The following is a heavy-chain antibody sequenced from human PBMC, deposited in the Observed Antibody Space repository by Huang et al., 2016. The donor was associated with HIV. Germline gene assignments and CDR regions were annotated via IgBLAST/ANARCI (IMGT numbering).Heavy chain of an antibody. CDR2: INYDGRT. D-gene: IGHD3-3*01. V-gene: IGHV4-39*01. J-gene: IGHJ4*02. Sequence: QPRLQESGPGLVKPSETLSLTCTVSGVSVTRSPWYWVWVRQSPGKGLEGIACINYDGRTYYKSSLKSRLTTSLDTSKNQFSLKLTSVTAADTAVYFCARDIAIFGEPLDSWGQGTAVTVSS. CDR3: ARDIAIFGEPLDS. CDR1: GVSVTRSPWY.